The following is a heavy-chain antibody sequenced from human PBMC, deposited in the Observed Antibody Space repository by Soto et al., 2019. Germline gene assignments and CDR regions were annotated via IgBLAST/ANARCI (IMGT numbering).Heavy chain of an antibody. D-gene: IGHD5-12*01. J-gene: IGHJ4*02. CDR2: ISRSGDNT. CDR3: AKGYYSGYDLAYFDY. CDR1: GFSFDDYA. V-gene: IGHV3-23*01. Sequence: GGSLRLSCAASGFSFDDYAMTWVRQATGKGLEWVSAISRSGDNTYYADSVKGRFTISRDNSRNTLYLQLNTLRAEDTALYYCAKGYYSGYDLAYFDYWGQGTLVTVSS.